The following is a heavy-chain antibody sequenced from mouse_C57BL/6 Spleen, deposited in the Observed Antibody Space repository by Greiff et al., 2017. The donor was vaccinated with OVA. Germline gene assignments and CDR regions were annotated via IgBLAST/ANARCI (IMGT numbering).Heavy chain of an antibody. Sequence: EVMLVESGGGLVQPGGSMKLSCVASGFTFSNYWMNWVRQSPEKGLEWVAQIRLKSDNYATHYAESVKGRFTISRDDSKSSVYLQMNNLRAEDTGIYYCTASYYYGSSSSFFDYWGQGTTLTVSS. CDR2: IRLKSDNYAT. J-gene: IGHJ2*01. CDR1: GFTFSNYW. V-gene: IGHV6-3*01. D-gene: IGHD1-1*01. CDR3: TASYYYGSSSSFFDY.